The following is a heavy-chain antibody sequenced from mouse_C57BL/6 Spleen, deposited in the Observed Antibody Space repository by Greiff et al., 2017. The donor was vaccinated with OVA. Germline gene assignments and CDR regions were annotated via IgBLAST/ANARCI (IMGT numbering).Heavy chain of an antibody. D-gene: IGHD1-1*01. CDR1: GYTFTDYE. Sequence: VQLQESGAELVRPGASVTLSCKASGYTFTDYEMHWVKQTPVHGLEWIGAIDPETGGTAYNQKFKGKAILTADKSSSTAYMELRSLTSEDSAVYYCTRAHYGSSLWFAYWGQGTLVTVSA. V-gene: IGHV1-15*01. CDR2: IDPETGGT. J-gene: IGHJ3*01. CDR3: TRAHYGSSLWFAY.